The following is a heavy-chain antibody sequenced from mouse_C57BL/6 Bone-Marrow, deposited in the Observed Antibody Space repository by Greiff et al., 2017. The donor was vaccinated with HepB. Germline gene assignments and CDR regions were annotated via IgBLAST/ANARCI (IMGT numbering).Heavy chain of an antibody. J-gene: IGHJ3*01. CDR2: INPSTGGT. CDR1: GYSFTGYY. CDR3: SSPAWFAY. D-gene: IGHD1-1*01. V-gene: IGHV1-42*01. Sequence: EVQLKESGPELVKPGASVKISCKASGYSFTGYYMNWVKQSPEKSLEWIGEINPSTGGTTYNQKFKAKATLTVDKSSSTAYMQLKSLTSEDSAVSYGSSPAWFAYWGQGTLVTVSA.